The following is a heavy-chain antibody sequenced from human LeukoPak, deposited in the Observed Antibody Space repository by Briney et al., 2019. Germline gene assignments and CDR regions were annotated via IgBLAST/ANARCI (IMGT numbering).Heavy chain of an antibody. CDR3: ARVNLRGSQYNWFDP. D-gene: IGHD1-26*01. V-gene: IGHV1-69*08. CDR2: ITPIIDTT. CDR1: GGTLNTHI. Sequence: SVKVSCKASGGTLNTHIFTWVRQAPGQGLEWMGRITPIIDTTKYAQKFQGRMTITADKSTSTIYMELSSLRSDDTAVYYCARVNLRGSQYNWFDPRGQGTLVTVSS. J-gene: IGHJ5*02.